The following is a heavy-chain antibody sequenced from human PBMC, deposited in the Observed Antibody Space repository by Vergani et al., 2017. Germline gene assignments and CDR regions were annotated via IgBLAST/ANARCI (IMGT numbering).Heavy chain of an antibody. V-gene: IGHV3-23*01. CDR3: AXQYFVSGNYLFDY. J-gene: IGHJ4*02. CDR2: ISARYPST. D-gene: IGHD3-10*01. Sequence: EVHLLESGGGQVEAGGSLRLSCVASGFTFSNSAMSWVRQTSGKGLEWVSAISARYPSTYYADSVKGRFTISRDNSKNMLFLQMNNLRTEDTAIYYCAXQYFVSGNYLFDYWGQGTLVTVSS. CDR1: GFTFSNSA.